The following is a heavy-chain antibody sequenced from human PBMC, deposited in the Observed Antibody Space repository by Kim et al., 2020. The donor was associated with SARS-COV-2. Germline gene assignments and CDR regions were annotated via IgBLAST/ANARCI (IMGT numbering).Heavy chain of an antibody. J-gene: IGHJ4*02. CDR1: GGSVSDGNYY. CDR3: ARGSVHIDS. Sequence: SETLSLTCTVSGGSVSDGNYYWSWLRQPPGKGLEWIGHIYYSGYTKYRSSLRGRVSTSLGSSKTQFSVRLHSVTASDTAVYYCARGSVHIDSWGQGTLVSVSS. V-gene: IGHV4-61*01. CDR2: IYYSGYT.